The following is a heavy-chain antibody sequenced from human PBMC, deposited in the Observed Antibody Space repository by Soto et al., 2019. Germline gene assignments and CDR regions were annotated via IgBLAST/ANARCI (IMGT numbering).Heavy chain of an antibody. D-gene: IGHD3-3*01. CDR3: AKSKLGDFWPVEGDV. CDR2: ISGSGGNT. V-gene: IGHV3-23*01. CDR1: GFTFSSYA. Sequence: PGGSLRLSCAASGFTFSSYAMSWVRQAPGKGLEWVSAISGSGGNTYYADSVKGRFTISRDNSKNTLYLQMNSLRAEDTAVYYCAKSKLGDFWPVEGDVWGQGTTVTVSS. J-gene: IGHJ6*02.